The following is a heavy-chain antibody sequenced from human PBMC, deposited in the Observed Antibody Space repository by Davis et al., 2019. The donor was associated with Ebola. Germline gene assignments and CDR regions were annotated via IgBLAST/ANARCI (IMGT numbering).Heavy chain of an antibody. V-gene: IGHV3-33*01. J-gene: IGHJ4*02. Sequence: GESLKISCAASGFTFSSYGMHWVRQAPGKGLEWVAVIWYVGSNKYYADSVKGRFTISRDNSKNTLYLQMNSLRAEDTAVYYCARTYFDWSDNYFDYWGQGTLVTVSS. D-gene: IGHD3-9*01. CDR2: IWYVGSNK. CDR1: GFTFSSYG. CDR3: ARTYFDWSDNYFDY.